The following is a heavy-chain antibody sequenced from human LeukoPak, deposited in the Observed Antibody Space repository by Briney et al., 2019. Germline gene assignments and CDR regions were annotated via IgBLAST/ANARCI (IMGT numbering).Heavy chain of an antibody. V-gene: IGHV1-69*05. CDR3: ARVKGSSWPHYYYYMDV. CDR2: IIPIFGTA. D-gene: IGHD6-13*01. CDR1: GGTFSSYA. J-gene: IGHJ6*03. Sequence: SVKVSCKASGGTFSSYAISWVRQAPGQGLEWMGGIIPIFGTANYAQKFQGRVTITTDESTSTAYMELSSLRSEDTAVYYCARVKGSSWPHYYYYMDVWGKGTTVTVSS.